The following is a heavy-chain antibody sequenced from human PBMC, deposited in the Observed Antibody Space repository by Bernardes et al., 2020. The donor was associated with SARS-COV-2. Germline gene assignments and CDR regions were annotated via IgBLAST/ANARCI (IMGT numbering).Heavy chain of an antibody. J-gene: IGHJ5*02. CDR3: ARVTTIFGVVIGWFDP. V-gene: IGHV4-31*03. CDR1: GGSISSGGYY. CDR2: IYYSGST. Sequence: LALTFTVSGGSISSGGYYWSWIRQHPGKGLEWIGYIYYSGSTYYNPSLKSRVTISVDTSKNQFSLKLSSVTAADTAVYYCARVTTIFGVVIGWFDPWGQGTLVTVSS. D-gene: IGHD3-3*01.